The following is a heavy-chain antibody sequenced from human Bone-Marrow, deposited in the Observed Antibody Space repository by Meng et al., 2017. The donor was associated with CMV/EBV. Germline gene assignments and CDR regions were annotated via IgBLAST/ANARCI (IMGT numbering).Heavy chain of an antibody. V-gene: IGHV4-34*01. CDR1: GGSFSGYY. J-gene: IGHJ4*02. Sequence: SETLSLTCAVYGGSFSGYYWSWIRQPPGKGLEWIGEINHRGSTNYNPSLKSRVTISVDTSKNQFSLKLSSVTAADTAVYCCARGRHFRSYYDSSGYYYVNYWGRGTRITVSS. CDR3: ARGRHFRSYYDSSGYYYVNY. CDR2: INHRGST. D-gene: IGHD3-22*01.